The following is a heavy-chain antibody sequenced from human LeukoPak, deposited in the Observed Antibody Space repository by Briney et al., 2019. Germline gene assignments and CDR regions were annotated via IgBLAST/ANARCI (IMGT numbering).Heavy chain of an antibody. J-gene: IGHJ6*03. Sequence: SETLSLTCTVSGYSISSGYYWGWIRQPPGKGLEWIGSIYHSGSTYYNPSLKSRVTISVDRSKNQFSLKLSSVTAADTAVYYCARHIGARTLEYYYYYMDVWGKGTTVTVSS. CDR1: GYSISSGYY. D-gene: IGHD3-10*01. CDR2: IYHSGST. V-gene: IGHV4-38-2*02. CDR3: ARHIGARTLEYYYYYMDV.